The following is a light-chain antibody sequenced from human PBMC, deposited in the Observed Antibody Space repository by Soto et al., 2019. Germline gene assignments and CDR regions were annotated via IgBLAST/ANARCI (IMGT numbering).Light chain of an antibody. CDR1: SSNIGAGYD. Sequence: QSVLTQPPSVSGAPGQRVTISCTGSSSNIGAGYDVHWYQQLPGTAPKLLIYGNSNRPSGVPDRFSGSKSGTSASLAITGLQAEDEADYDCQSYDRSLSGWVFGGGTQLTVL. CDR2: GNS. V-gene: IGLV1-40*01. J-gene: IGLJ3*02. CDR3: QSYDRSLSGWV.